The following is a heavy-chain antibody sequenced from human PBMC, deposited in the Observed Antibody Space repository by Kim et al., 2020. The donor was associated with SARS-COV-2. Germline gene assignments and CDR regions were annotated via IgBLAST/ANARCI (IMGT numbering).Heavy chain of an antibody. CDR2: IYPGDSDT. V-gene: IGHV5-51*01. CDR1: GYSFTSYW. D-gene: IGHD6-13*01. CDR3: ARHSSSWPEYYYYYYGMDV. Sequence: GESLKISCKGSGYSFTSYWIGWVRQMPGKGLEWMGIIYPGDSDTRYSPSFQGQVTLSADKSISTAYLQWSSLKASDTAMYYCARHSSSWPEYYYYYYGMDVWGQGTTVTVSS. J-gene: IGHJ6*02.